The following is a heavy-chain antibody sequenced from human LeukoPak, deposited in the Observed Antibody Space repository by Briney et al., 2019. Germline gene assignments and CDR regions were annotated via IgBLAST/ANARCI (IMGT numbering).Heavy chain of an antibody. V-gene: IGHV3-7*03. CDR3: AKDYAVGSIDY. Sequence: GGSLRLSCAASGFTFSSYWMSWVRQAPGKGLEWVANIKQDGSEKYYVDSVKGRLTISRDNSKNTVSLQMESLRAEDTALYYCAKDYAVGSIDYWGQGTLVTVSS. CDR2: IKQDGSEK. D-gene: IGHD3-16*01. J-gene: IGHJ4*02. CDR1: GFTFSSYW.